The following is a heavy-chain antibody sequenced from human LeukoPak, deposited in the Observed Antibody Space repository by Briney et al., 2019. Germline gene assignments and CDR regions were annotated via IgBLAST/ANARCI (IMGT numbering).Heavy chain of an antibody. J-gene: IGHJ3*02. CDR2: IYYSGTT. V-gene: IGHV4-39*07. CDR1: GGSISSSPYY. Sequence: SETLSLTCTVSGGSISSSPYYWGWIRQPPGKGVEWIGSIYYSGTTHYNPSLKSRVTISIDTSKNQFSLKLSSETAADTAVYYCARDQTSKGDAFDIWGQGTMVTVSS. CDR3: ARDQTSKGDAFDI.